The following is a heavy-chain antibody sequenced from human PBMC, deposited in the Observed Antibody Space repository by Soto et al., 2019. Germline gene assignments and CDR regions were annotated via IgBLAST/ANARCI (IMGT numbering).Heavy chain of an antibody. V-gene: IGHV4-34*01. CDR3: ARGGIAAAGRGFDP. CDR1: GGSFSGYY. J-gene: IGHJ5*02. CDR2: INHSGST. Sequence: QVQLQQWGAGLLKPSETLSLTCAVYGGSFSGYYWSWIRQPPGKGLEWIGEINHSGSTNYNPSLKSRVTISVHTSNNQCSLKLGSVTAADTVVYYCARGGIAAAGRGFDPWGQGTLGTVSS. D-gene: IGHD6-13*01.